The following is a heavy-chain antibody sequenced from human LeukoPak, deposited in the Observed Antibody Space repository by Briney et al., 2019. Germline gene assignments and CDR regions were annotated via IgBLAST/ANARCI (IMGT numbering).Heavy chain of an antibody. CDR2: ISAYNGNT. V-gene: IGHV1-18*01. D-gene: IGHD2-15*01. J-gene: IGHJ4*02. Sequence: ASVKVSCKASSYTFTSYGISWVRQAPGQGLEWMGWISAYNGNTNYAQKLQGRVTMTTDTSTSTAYMELRSLRSDDTAVYYCARVAKLYCSGGSCYYRYYFDYWGQGTLVTVSS. CDR3: ARVAKLYCSGGSCYYRYYFDY. CDR1: SYTFTSYG.